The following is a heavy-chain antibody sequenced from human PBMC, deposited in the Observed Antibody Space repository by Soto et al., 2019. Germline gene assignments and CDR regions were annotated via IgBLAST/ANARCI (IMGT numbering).Heavy chain of an antibody. Sequence: PGGSLRLSCAGSGFVFSNAWINWVRQAPGKGLEWVGRIKSKALGGTTDFAAPVRGRFAITRDDSRNMAYMQMNSLNTEDTAVYYCTTDSYSTMIEVRFDYWGHGXPVTVSS. V-gene: IGHV3-15*07. CDR2: IKSKALGGTT. D-gene: IGHD3-22*01. J-gene: IGHJ4*01. CDR1: GFVFSNAW. CDR3: TTDSYSTMIEVRFDY.